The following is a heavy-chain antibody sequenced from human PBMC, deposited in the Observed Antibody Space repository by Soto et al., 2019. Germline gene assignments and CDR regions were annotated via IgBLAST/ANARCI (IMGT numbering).Heavy chain of an antibody. V-gene: IGHV3-73*01. J-gene: IGHJ6*03. CDR1: GFTFSGSA. CDR2: IRSKGNNDAT. D-gene: IGHD3-3*01. Sequence: EVQLVESGGGLVQPGGSLKLSCAASGFTFSGSALHWVRQASGKGLEWVGRIRSKGNNDATAYGASLKGRFTISRDDSKHTAYLQMNSLNTEDTAVYYCSRQASDFWSGKPQYYMDVWGKGTTVTVSS. CDR3: SRQASDFWSGKPQYYMDV.